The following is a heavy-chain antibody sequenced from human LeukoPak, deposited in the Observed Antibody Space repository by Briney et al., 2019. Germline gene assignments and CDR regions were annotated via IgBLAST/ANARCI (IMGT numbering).Heavy chain of an antibody. J-gene: IGHJ3*02. D-gene: IGHD6-25*01. CDR1: GGSISSYY. CDR3: ARDPPSGAFDI. CDR2: IYYSGYT. V-gene: IGHV4-59*01. Sequence: SETLSLTCTVSGGSISSYYWSWIRQPPGRGLEWIGYIYYSGYTNYNPSLKSRVTISVDTSKKQFSLKLSSVTAADTAVYYCARDPPSGAFDIWGQGTMVTVSS.